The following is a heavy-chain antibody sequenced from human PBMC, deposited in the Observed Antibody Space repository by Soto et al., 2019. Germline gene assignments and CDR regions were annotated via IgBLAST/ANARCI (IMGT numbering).Heavy chain of an antibody. CDR3: AKDGRNTISHVDY. V-gene: IGHV3-30*18. CDR1: GFTFSNSG. Sequence: GGSLRLSCVASGFTFSNSGMHWVRQAPGKGLEWVAVISYDGSNKYHADSVKGRFAISRDISKNTLYLQMNSLRVEDTAIYYCAKDGRNTISHVDYWGQGTLVTVSS. J-gene: IGHJ4*02. CDR2: ISYDGSNK. D-gene: IGHD4-4*01.